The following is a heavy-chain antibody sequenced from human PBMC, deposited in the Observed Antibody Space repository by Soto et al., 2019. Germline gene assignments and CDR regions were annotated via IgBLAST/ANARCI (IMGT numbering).Heavy chain of an antibody. Sequence: PGGSLRLSCAASGFTFSSYAMSWVRQAPGKGLEWVSAISGSGGSTYYADSVKGRFTISRDNSKNTLYLQMNSLRAEDTAVYYCANNVRWHSSSREYYYYGMDVWGQGTTVTVSS. CDR1: GFTFSSYA. V-gene: IGHV3-23*01. CDR2: ISGSGGST. CDR3: ANNVRWHSSSREYYYYGMDV. D-gene: IGHD6-6*01. J-gene: IGHJ6*02.